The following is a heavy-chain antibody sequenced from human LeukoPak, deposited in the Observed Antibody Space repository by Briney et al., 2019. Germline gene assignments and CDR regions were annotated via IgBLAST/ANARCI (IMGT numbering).Heavy chain of an antibody. V-gene: IGHV3-30-3*01. Sequence: ALRLSCAASGFTFSSYAMHWVRQAPGKGLEWVAVISYDGSNKYYADSVKGRFTISRDNSKNTLYLQMNSLRAEDTAVYYCARGPALRYFDWPYPRYFQHWGQGTLVTVSS. D-gene: IGHD3-9*01. CDR3: ARGPALRYFDWPYPRYFQH. CDR2: ISYDGSNK. J-gene: IGHJ1*01. CDR1: GFTFSSYA.